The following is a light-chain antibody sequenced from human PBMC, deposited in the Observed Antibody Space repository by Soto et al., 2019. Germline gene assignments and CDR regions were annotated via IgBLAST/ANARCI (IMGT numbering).Light chain of an antibody. Sequence: QSALTQPRSVSGSPGESVAISCTGTSSDVGGYNYVSWYQQHPGKAPKLMIFDVSKRPSGVPDRFSGSKSGNTASLTISGLQADDEADYYCCSYAGTYTYVFGTGTKPTVL. V-gene: IGLV2-11*01. CDR1: SSDVGGYNY. CDR3: CSYAGTYTYV. J-gene: IGLJ1*01. CDR2: DVS.